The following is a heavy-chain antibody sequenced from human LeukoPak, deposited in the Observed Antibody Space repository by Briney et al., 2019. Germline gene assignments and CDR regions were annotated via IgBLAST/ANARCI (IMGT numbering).Heavy chain of an antibody. J-gene: IGHJ4*02. CDR1: GFTFSSYA. CDR3: ARDSRSFIVMITELRKNLVDY. CDR2: ISGGGGNT. Sequence: TGGSLRLSCAASGFTFSSYAMSWVRQAPGKGLEWVSAISGGGGNTYYADSVKGRFTISRDNSKNTLYLQMNSLRVEDTAVYYCARDSRSFIVMITELRKNLVDYWGQGTLVTVSS. V-gene: IGHV3-23*01. D-gene: IGHD3-16*01.